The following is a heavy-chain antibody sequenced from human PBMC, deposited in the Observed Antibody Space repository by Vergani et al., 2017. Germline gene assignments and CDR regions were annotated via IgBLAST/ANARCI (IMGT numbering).Heavy chain of an antibody. CDR2: SNHSGST. Sequence: QVQLQQWGAGLLKPSETLSLTCAVYGGSFSGYYWSWIRQPPGKGLEWVGESNHSGSTNYNPSLKSRVTISVDTSKNQFSLKLSSVTAADTAVYYCARVTSGQRDGIVGAVMLDQPGAPFDYWGQGTLVTVSS. D-gene: IGHD1-26*01. CDR3: ARVTSGQRDGIVGAVMLDQPGAPFDY. CDR1: GGSFSGYY. V-gene: IGHV4-34*01. J-gene: IGHJ4*02.